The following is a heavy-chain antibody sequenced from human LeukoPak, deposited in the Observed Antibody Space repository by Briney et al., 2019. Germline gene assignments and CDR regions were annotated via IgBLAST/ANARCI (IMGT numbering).Heavy chain of an antibody. D-gene: IGHD5-18*01. CDR1: GYRFTSDW. CDR3: ARQSSVSYRYGLDY. J-gene: IGHJ4*02. CDR2: IFPDDSDI. Sequence: GESLKISCKGSGYRFTSDWIGWVRQMPGKGLEWMGIIFPDDSDIRYSPSFQGQVTISADKSFSTAYLQWSSLKASDTAMYYCARQSSVSYRYGLDYWGQGTLVTVSS. V-gene: IGHV5-51*01.